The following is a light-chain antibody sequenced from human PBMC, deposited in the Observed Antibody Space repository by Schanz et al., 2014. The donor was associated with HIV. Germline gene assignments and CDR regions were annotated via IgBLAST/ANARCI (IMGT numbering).Light chain of an antibody. CDR3: SSYTSSSTLGV. V-gene: IGLV1-40*01. CDR1: SSNIGAGFD. Sequence: QSVLTQPPSLSGAPGQWVTVSCSGGSSNIGAGFDVHWYQQLPGTAPKLLIYGDNSRPSGVPDRFSGSKSGTSASLAITGLQAEDEADYYCSSYTSSSTLGVFGTGTKLTVL. CDR2: GDN. J-gene: IGLJ1*01.